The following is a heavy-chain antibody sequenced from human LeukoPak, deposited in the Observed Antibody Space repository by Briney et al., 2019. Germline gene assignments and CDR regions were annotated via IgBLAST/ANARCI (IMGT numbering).Heavy chain of an antibody. CDR3: ARAGDYSNSGAFDI. Sequence: PSETLSLTCTVSGGSISSHYWSWIRQPPGKGLEWIGYIYYSGSTNYNPSLKSRVTISVDTSKNQFSLKLSSVTAADTAVYYCARAGDYSNSGAFDIWGQGTMVTVSS. D-gene: IGHD4-11*01. V-gene: IGHV4-59*11. CDR1: GGSISSHY. CDR2: IYYSGST. J-gene: IGHJ3*02.